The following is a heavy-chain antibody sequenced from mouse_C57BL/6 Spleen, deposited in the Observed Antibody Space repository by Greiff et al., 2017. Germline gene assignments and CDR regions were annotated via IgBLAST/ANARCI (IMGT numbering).Heavy chain of an antibody. D-gene: IGHD2-10*02. CDR2: IDPETGGT. J-gene: IGHJ1*03. Sequence: QVQLQQSGAELVRPGASVTLSCKASGYTFTDYEMHWVKQTPVHGLEWIGAIDPETGGTAYNQKFKGKAILTAAKSSSTAYMELRSLTSEDSAVYYGTRGGGYVSRYFDVWGTGTTVTVSS. V-gene: IGHV1-15*01. CDR3: TRGGGYVSRYFDV. CDR1: GYTFTDYE.